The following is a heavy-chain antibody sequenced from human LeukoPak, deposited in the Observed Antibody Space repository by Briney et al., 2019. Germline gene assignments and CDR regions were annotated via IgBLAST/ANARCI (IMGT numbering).Heavy chain of an antibody. CDR3: ARASAMVTGYWFDP. Sequence: SETLSPTCTVSGGSISSSSYYWGWIRQPPGKGLERIGSIYYSGSTYYNPSLKSRVTISVDTSKNQFSLRLSSVTAADTAVYYCARASAMVTGYWFDPWGQGTLVTVSS. V-gene: IGHV4-39*01. CDR2: IYYSGST. CDR1: GGSISSSSYY. J-gene: IGHJ5*02. D-gene: IGHD5-18*01.